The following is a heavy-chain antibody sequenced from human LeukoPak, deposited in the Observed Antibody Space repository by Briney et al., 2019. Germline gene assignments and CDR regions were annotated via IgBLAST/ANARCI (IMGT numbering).Heavy chain of an antibody. CDR2: ISYDGSKK. D-gene: IGHD4-23*01. CDR1: GFTFSSYA. J-gene: IGHJ6*02. CDR3: ARGNSYTFYYYGMDV. V-gene: IGHV3-30-3*01. Sequence: PGGSLRLSCAASGFTFSSYAMYWVRQAPGKGLEWVAAISYDGSKKYYVDSVKGRFTISRDSSKNTVYLEMNSLRGEDTAVYYCARGNSYTFYYYGMDVWGQGTTVTVSS.